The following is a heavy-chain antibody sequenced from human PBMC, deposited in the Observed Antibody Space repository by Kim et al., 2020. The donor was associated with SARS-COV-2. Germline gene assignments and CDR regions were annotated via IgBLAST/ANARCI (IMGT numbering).Heavy chain of an antibody. V-gene: IGHV5-10-1*01. CDR1: GYSFTSYW. CDR2: IDPSDSYT. Sequence: GESLKISCKGSGYSFTSYWISWVRQMPGKGLEWMGRIDPSDSYTNYSPSFQGHVTISADKSISTAYLQWSSLKASDTALYYCARDAYYGSGGYYYYGMDVWGQGTTVTVSS. J-gene: IGHJ6*02. D-gene: IGHD3-10*01. CDR3: ARDAYYGSGGYYYYGMDV.